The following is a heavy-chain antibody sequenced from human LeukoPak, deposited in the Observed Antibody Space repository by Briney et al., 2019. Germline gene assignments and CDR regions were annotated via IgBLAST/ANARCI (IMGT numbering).Heavy chain of an antibody. D-gene: IGHD6-6*01. CDR1: GGFISSYY. Sequence: SETLSLTCTVSGGFISSYYWSWIRQPPGKGLEWIGYIYHSGSTYYNPSLKSRVTISVDRSKNQFSLKLSSVTAADTAVYYCARVRIAARGYYFDYWGQGTLVTVSS. V-gene: IGHV4-59*12. CDR3: ARVRIAARGYYFDY. CDR2: IYHSGST. J-gene: IGHJ4*02.